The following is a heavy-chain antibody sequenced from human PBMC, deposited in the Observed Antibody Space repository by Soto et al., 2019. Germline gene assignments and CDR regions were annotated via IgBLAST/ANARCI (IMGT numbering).Heavy chain of an antibody. J-gene: IGHJ6*02. CDR1: GGSVSSGSYY. V-gene: IGHV4-61*01. CDR3: AREVVVAATPGRYYYYYYGMDV. CDR2: IYYSGST. Sequence: SETLSLTCTVSGGSVSSGSYYWSWIRQPPGKGLEWIGYIYYSGSTNYNPSLKSRVTISVDTSKNQFSLKLSSVTAADTAVYYCAREVVVAATPGRYYYYYYGMDVWGQGTTVTVSS. D-gene: IGHD2-15*01.